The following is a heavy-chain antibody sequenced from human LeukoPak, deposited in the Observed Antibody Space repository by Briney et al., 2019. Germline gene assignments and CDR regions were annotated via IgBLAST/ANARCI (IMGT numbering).Heavy chain of an antibody. V-gene: IGHV4-59*01. CDR1: GGSISSYY. D-gene: IGHD5-24*01. CDR3: AAFRDGYNWHLDY. Sequence: SETLSLTCTVSGGSISSYYWNWIRQPPGKGLGWIGYIYYSGSTNYNPSLKSRVTISVDTSKNQFSLNLSSVTAADTAVYYCAAFRDGYNWHLDYWGQGTLVTVSS. CDR2: IYYSGST. J-gene: IGHJ4*02.